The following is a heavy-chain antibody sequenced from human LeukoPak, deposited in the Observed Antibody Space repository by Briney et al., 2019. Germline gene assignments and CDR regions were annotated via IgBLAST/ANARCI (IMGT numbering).Heavy chain of an antibody. J-gene: IGHJ4*02. D-gene: IGHD2-15*01. CDR1: GYTFTSYG. CDR3: ARVVYCSGGSCYRENDY. V-gene: IGHV1-18*01. CDR2: ISAYNGNT. Sequence: ASVKVSCKASGYTFTSYGISWVRQAPGQGLEWMGWISAYNGNTNYAQKLQGRVTMTTDTSTSTAYMDLRSLRSDDTAVYYCARVVYCSGGSCYRENDYWGQGTLVTVSS.